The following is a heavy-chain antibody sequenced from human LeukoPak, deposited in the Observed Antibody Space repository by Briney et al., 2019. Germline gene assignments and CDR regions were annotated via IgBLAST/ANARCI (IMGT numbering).Heavy chain of an antibody. CDR3: ARDIAAAGFFDY. CDR1: GFTFSNYA. CDR2: ISGSGGNT. D-gene: IGHD6-13*01. V-gene: IGHV3-23*01. J-gene: IGHJ4*02. Sequence: GGSLRLSCAASGFTFSNYAMSWVRQAPGKGLEWVSSISGSGGNTYYADSVKGRFTISRDNAKNSLFLQMNSLRAEDTAVYYCARDIAAAGFFDYWGQGTLVTVSS.